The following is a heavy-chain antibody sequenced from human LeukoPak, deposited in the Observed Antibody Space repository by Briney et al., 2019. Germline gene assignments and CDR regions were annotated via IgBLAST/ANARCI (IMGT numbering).Heavy chain of an antibody. CDR3: ARVPTYYDFWSGYYTGSWFDP. V-gene: IGHV4-34*01. Sequence: SETLSLTCAVYGGSFSGYYWSWIRQPPGKGLEWVGEINHSGSTNYNPSLKSRVTISVDTSKNQFSLKLSSVAAADTAVYYCARVPTYYDFWSGYYTGSWFDPWGQGTLVTVSS. CDR1: GGSFSGYY. D-gene: IGHD3-3*01. CDR2: INHSGST. J-gene: IGHJ5*02.